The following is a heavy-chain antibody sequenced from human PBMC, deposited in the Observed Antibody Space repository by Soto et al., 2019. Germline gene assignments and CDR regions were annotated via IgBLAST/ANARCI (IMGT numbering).Heavy chain of an antibody. CDR2: IISISDTK. J-gene: IGHJ6*02. V-gene: IGHV1-69*01. CDR1: GGTFSSYA. CDR3: ARSQGSSTSLEIYYYYYYGMDV. D-gene: IGHD2-2*01. Sequence: QVQLVQSGAEVKKPGSSVKVSCKASGGTFSSYAISWVRQAPGQGLEWMGGIISISDTKNYAQEFQGRVTITADESTSTAYMELSSLRSQDTAVYYCARSQGSSTSLEIYYYYYYGMDVWGQGTTVTVSS.